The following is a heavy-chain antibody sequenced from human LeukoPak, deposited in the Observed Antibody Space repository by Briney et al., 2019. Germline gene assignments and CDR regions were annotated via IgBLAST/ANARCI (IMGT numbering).Heavy chain of an antibody. Sequence: SETLSLTCAVSGGSISSGGYSWSWIRQPPGKGLEWIGYIYYSGSTNYNPSLKSRVTISVDTSKNQFSLKLSSVTAADTAVYYCARGYCTSTSCYKLNWFDPWGQGTLVTVSS. CDR3: ARGYCTSTSCYKLNWFDP. CDR1: GGSISSGGYS. J-gene: IGHJ5*02. V-gene: IGHV4-61*08. CDR2: IYYSGST. D-gene: IGHD2-2*02.